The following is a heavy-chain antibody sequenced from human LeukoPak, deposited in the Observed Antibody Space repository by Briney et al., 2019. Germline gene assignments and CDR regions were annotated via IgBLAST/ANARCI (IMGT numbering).Heavy chain of an antibody. D-gene: IGHD3-10*01. CDR3: ARQGWFGELLSPLDY. J-gene: IGHJ4*02. V-gene: IGHV4-39*01. CDR2: IYYSGST. CDR1: GGSISSSSYY. Sequence: SEILSLTCTVSGGSISSSSYYWGWLRQPPGQGLEWIGSIYYSGSTYYNPSLKSRVTISVDTSKHQFSLKLSSVTASDTAVYYCARQGWFGELLSPLDYWGQGTLVTVSS.